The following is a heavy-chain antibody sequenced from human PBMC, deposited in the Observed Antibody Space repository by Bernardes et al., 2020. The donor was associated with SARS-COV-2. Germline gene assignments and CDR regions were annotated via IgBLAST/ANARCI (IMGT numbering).Heavy chain of an antibody. V-gene: IGHV1-69*13. J-gene: IGHJ3*02. CDR3: ARSGTYPDAFDI. Sequence: SVKVPCKTSGNTFTSYAVIWVRPAPGQGLACMGGIIPPFGTTNHAQNFQDRVTIAADESTSTVYMELSSLRSEDTAMYYCARSGTYPDAFDIWGQGTMVTVSS. CDR1: GNTFTSYA. D-gene: IGHD1-26*01. CDR2: IIPPFGTT.